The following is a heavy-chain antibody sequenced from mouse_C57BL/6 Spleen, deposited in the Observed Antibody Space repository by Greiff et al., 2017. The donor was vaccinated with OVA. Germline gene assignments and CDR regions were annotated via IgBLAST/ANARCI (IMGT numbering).Heavy chain of an antibody. V-gene: IGHV1-72*01. CDR2: IDPNSGGT. CDR3: ARVEDYGYDGTFAY. D-gene: IGHD2-2*01. Sequence: VQLQQPGAELVKPGASVKLSCKASGYTFTSYWMHWVKQRPGRGLEWIGRIDPNSGGTKYNEKFKSKATLTVDKPSSTAYMQLSSLTSADSAVSDCARVEDYGYDGTFAYWGQGTLVTVSA. CDR1: GYTFTSYW. J-gene: IGHJ3*01.